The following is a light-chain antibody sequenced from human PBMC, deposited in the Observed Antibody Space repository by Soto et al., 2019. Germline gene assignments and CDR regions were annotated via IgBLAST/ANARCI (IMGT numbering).Light chain of an antibody. CDR2: GAS. CDR3: HQYGSSPGT. V-gene: IGKV3-20*01. Sequence: EIVLTQFPGTLSSSPGGRATLSCRASQSVTNNYLAWYQQKRGQAPRLLIWGASIRAADLPDRFSGGGSGTDFTLTISRLETEDFAVYYCHQYGSSPGTFGQGTKVEIK. CDR1: QSVTNNY. J-gene: IGKJ1*01.